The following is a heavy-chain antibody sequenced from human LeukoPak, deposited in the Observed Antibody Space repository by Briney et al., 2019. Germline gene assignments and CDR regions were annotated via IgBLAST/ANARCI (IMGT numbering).Heavy chain of an antibody. Sequence: GGSLRLSCAASGFTFTSYWMHWVRQAPGKGLVWVSRINLDGSDATYADSVKGRFTISRDNAKNSMYLQMSSLRAEDTAVYSCARISGNTWAEYYFDYWGQGTLVTVSS. D-gene: IGHD2/OR15-2a*01. V-gene: IGHV3-74*03. J-gene: IGHJ4*02. CDR1: GFTFTSYW. CDR3: ARISGNTWAEYYFDY. CDR2: INLDGSDA.